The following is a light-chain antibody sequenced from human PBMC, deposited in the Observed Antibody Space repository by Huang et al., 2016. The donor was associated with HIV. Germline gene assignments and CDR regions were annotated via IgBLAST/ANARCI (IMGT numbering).Light chain of an antibody. J-gene: IGKJ1*01. V-gene: IGKV3-15*01. CDR3: QQYNDWPLT. CDR2: GVS. Sequence: EIVMTQSPATLSVSPGERVTLSCRASQSLSSQLAWYQQKRGQPPRLIIYGVSTRATDIPARFSGSGSGTDFTRTSNSLQSEDFATYYCQQYNDWPLTFGQGTEVEIK. CDR1: QSLSSQ.